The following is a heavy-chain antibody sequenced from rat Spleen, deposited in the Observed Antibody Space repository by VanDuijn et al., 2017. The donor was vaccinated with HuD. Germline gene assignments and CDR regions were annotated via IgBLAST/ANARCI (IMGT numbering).Heavy chain of an antibody. D-gene: IGHD1-10*01. CDR1: GFTFSDYA. CDR2: IIYDGSTS. CDR3: ARDGYNNPFDY. V-gene: IGHV5-17*01. J-gene: IGHJ2*01. Sequence: EVQLVESDGGLVQPGRSLKLSCAASGFTFSDYAMAWVRQAPKKGLEWVGTIIYDGSTSYYRDSVKGRFTISRDNAKSTLYLQMDSLRSEDTATYYCARDGYNNPFDYWGQGVMVTVSS.